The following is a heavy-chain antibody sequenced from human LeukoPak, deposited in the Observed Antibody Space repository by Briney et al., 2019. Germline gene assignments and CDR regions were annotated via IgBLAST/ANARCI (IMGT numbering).Heavy chain of an antibody. CDR2: SYYSGSA. D-gene: IGHD3-22*01. V-gene: IGHV4-39*01. Sequence: AEPLSLTCTVPGRSISSSSYYWGWIRQPPGKGLGGIGSSYYSGSAYYNPSLTSRVTISVDTPKNQFSLKLSSVTAADTAVYYCARQPIVGGYFDLWGRGTLVTVSS. CDR3: ARQPIVGGYFDL. J-gene: IGHJ2*01. CDR1: GRSISSSSYY.